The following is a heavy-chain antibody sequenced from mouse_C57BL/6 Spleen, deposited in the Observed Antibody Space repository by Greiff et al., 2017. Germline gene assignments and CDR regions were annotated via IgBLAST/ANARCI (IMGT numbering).Heavy chain of an antibody. CDR3: ANYDYYGGYAMDY. CDR2: IYPGDGDT. D-gene: IGHD2-4*01. V-gene: IGHV1-82*01. CDR1: GYAFSSSW. Sequence: VQLQQSGPELVKPGASVKISCKASGYAFSSSWMNWVKQRPGKGLEWIGRIYPGDGDTNYNGKFKGKATLTADKSSSTAYMQLSSLTSEDSAGYCSANYDYYGGYAMDYWGQGTSVTVSS. J-gene: IGHJ4*01.